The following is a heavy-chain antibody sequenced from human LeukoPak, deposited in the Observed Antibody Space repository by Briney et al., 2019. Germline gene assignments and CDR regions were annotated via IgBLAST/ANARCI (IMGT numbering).Heavy chain of an antibody. D-gene: IGHD3-9*01. CDR1: GFTFSSYG. Sequence: PGGSLRLSCAASGFTFSSYGMHWVRQAPGKGLEWVAFIRYDGSNKYYADSVKGRFTISRDNSKSTLYLQMNRLRAEDTAVYFCAKADNYDILTGYWGYFDYWGQGTLVTVSS. CDR3: AKADNYDILTGYWGYFDY. V-gene: IGHV3-30*02. J-gene: IGHJ4*02. CDR2: IRYDGSNK.